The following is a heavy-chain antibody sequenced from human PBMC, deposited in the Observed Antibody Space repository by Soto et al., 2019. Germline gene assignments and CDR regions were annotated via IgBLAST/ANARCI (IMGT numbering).Heavy chain of an antibody. D-gene: IGHD5-12*01. CDR2: IHNSGNT. Sequence: GGSLRLSCAASGFAVSRNYMSWVRQAPGKGLEWVSVIHNSGNTYYADSVRGRFTMSRDDSKNTLYLQLNSLRAEDTALYYCTRETFSAYDYGAFDIWGQGTMVTVSS. J-gene: IGHJ3*02. CDR1: GFAVSRNY. V-gene: IGHV3-66*01. CDR3: TRETFSAYDYGAFDI.